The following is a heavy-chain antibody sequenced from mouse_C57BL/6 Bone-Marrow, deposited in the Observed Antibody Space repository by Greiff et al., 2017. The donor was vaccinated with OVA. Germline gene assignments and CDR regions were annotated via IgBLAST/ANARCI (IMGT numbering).Heavy chain of an antibody. Sequence: VQLVESGPGLVAPSQSLSITCTVSGFSLTSYAISWVRQPPGKGLEWLGVIWTGGGTNYNSALKSRLSISKDNSKSQVFLKMNSLQTDDTARYYCARNLPDGYYVWFAYWGQGTLVTVSA. CDR3: ARNLPDGYYVWFAY. CDR2: IWTGGGT. D-gene: IGHD2-3*01. J-gene: IGHJ3*01. V-gene: IGHV2-9-1*01. CDR1: GFSLTSYA.